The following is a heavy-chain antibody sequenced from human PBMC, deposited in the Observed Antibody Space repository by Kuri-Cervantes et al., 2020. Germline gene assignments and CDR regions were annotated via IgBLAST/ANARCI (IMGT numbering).Heavy chain of an antibody. V-gene: IGHV3-23*01. J-gene: IGHJ4*02. CDR1: GFTFSSYA. D-gene: IGHD2-2*01. Sequence: GESLKISCAASGFTFSSYAMSWVRQAPGKGLEWVSVIGGSGGPTHNADSVEGRFTISRDDSKNILYLQMNSLRAEDTAVYYCAKAGCTFTSCYLNVWGQGTLVTVSS. CDR2: IGGSGGPT. CDR3: AKAGCTFTSCYLNV.